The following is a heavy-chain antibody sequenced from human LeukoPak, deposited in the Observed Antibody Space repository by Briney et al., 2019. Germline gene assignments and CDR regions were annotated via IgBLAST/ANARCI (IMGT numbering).Heavy chain of an antibody. V-gene: IGHV3-43*02. CDR1: GFTSGDYA. CDR3: ARWQCCSYYGMDV. J-gene: IGHJ6*02. CDR2: ISGDGGGT. D-gene: IGHD5-24*01. Sequence: TGGSLRLSCAASGFTSGDYAMHWVRQAPGKGLEWVSLISGDGGGTYYADSVKGRFTISRDSTKNSLYLQMNSLRTEDTALYYCARWQCCSYYGMDVWGQGTTVTVSS.